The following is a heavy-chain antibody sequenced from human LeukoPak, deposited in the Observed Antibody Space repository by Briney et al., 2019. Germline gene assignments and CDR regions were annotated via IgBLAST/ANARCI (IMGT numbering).Heavy chain of an antibody. CDR2: INHSGST. D-gene: IGHD2-2*01. CDR3: ARTKDIVVVPPSPPWFDP. CDR1: GGSFSGYY. J-gene: IGHJ5*02. Sequence: PSETLSLTCAVYGGSFSGYYWSWIRQPPGKGLEWIGEINHSGSTNYNPSLKSRVTISVDTSKKQFSLKLSSVTAADTAVYYCARTKDIVVVPPSPPWFDPWGQGTLVTVSS. V-gene: IGHV4-34*01.